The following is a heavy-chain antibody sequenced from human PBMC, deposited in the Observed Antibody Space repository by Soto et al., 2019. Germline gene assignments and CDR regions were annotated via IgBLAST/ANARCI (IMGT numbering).Heavy chain of an antibody. V-gene: IGHV3-33*01. CDR3: ARDLEDIVVVPAAIEVFYYYGMDV. D-gene: IGHD2-2*01. J-gene: IGHJ6*02. Sequence: GSLRLSCAASGFTFSSYGMHWVRQAPGKGLEWVAVIWYDGSNKYYADSVKGRFTISRDNSKNTLYLQMNSLRAEDTAVYYCARDLEDIVVVPAAIEVFYYYGMDVWGQGTTVTVSS. CDR1: GFTFSSYG. CDR2: IWYDGSNK.